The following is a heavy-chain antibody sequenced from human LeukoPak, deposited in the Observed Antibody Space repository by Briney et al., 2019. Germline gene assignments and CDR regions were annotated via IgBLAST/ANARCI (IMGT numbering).Heavy chain of an antibody. J-gene: IGHJ4*02. CDR1: GNSISNYY. CDR2: IHYSGGT. Sequence: KASETLSLTCTVSGNSISNYYWNWIRQPPGKALEWIGYIHYSGGTNYNPSLKSRVTISVDTSKDQVSLKLNSVTAADTAVYYCARVARWAAPFDYWGLGTLVTVSS. V-gene: IGHV4-59*01. CDR3: ARVARWAAPFDY. D-gene: IGHD6-13*01.